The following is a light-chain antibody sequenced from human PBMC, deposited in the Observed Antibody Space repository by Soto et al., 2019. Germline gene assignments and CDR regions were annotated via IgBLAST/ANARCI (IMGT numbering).Light chain of an antibody. CDR2: ASS. CDR1: QSISSL. CDR3: QQSYSTPRT. J-gene: IGKJ2*01. V-gene: IGKV1-39*01. Sequence: DIQMTQSPSSLSASVGDRVTIACRASQSISSLLSWYQQKPGKAPKLLIYASSSLQSGVPSRFSGSGSGTDFTLTISILQPEEFATYSCQQSYSTPRTFGQGTKLEIK.